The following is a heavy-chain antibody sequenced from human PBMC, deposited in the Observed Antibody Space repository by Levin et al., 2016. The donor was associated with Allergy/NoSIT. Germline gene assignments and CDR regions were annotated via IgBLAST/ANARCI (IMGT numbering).Heavy chain of an antibody. CDR3: ARGRSWPYYFDS. CDR1: GFTVSNNY. V-gene: IGHV3-66*01. J-gene: IGHJ4*02. Sequence: GGSLRLSCAASGFTVSNNYMTWVRQAPGKGLDWVSTIYGGGNTYYADSVQGRFTISRDNSKNTLSLEMNSLRVEDTALYFCARGRSWPYYFDSWGQGTLVTVSS. CDR2: IYGGGNT. D-gene: IGHD6-19*01.